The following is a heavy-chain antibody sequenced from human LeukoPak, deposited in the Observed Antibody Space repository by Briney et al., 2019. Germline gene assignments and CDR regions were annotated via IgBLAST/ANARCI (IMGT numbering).Heavy chain of an antibody. CDR2: IIPILGIA. V-gene: IGHV1-69*04. CDR3: ARDSSGSLFDY. J-gene: IGHJ4*02. D-gene: IGHD3-22*01. Sequence: SVKVSCKASGGTFSSYAVSWVRQAPGQGLEWMGRIIPILGIANYAQKFQGRVTITADKSTSTAYMELSSLRSEDTAVYYCARDSSGSLFDYWGQGTLVTISS. CDR1: GGTFSSYA.